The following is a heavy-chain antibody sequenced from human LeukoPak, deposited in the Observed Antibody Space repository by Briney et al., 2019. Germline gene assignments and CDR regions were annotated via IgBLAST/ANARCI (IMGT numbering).Heavy chain of an antibody. CDR3: ARGRNYGFDI. V-gene: IGHV3-30*02. CDR2: IQYGTIKT. Sequence: GGSLRLSCAASGFTFSADAMDWVRQAPGKGLEWVSFIQYGTIKTSYADSVKGRFTISRDDSENTLYLQMNDLRAEDSAIYYCARGRNYGFDIWGQGTMVTVSS. CDR1: GFTFSADA. J-gene: IGHJ3*02. D-gene: IGHD1-14*01.